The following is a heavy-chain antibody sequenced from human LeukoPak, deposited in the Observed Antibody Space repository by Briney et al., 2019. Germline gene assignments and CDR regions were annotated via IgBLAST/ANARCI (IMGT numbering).Heavy chain of an antibody. Sequence: GGSLRLSCAASGFTFSRFWMGGVRQAPGKGLEWVSSITANGDATYYADSVKGRFAISRDNSKNTLYLQMSSLRVEDTAVYYCATFGVIVRNDYFDYWGQGALVAVSS. D-gene: IGHD3-3*01. CDR2: ITANGDAT. CDR1: GFTFSRFW. J-gene: IGHJ4*02. V-gene: IGHV3-23*01. CDR3: ATFGVIVRNDYFDY.